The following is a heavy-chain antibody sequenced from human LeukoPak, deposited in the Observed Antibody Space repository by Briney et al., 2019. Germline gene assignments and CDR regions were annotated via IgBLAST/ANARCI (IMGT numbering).Heavy chain of an antibody. CDR1: GFTFSSYW. J-gene: IGHJ4*02. CDR3: ARVLGYSYGFGFDY. V-gene: IGHV3-74*01. CDR2: INSDGSST. Sequence: GGSLRLSCAASGFTFSSYWMHWVRQAPGKGLVWVSRINSDGSSTSYADYVKGRFTISRDNAKNTLYLQMNSLRAEDTAVYYCARVLGYSYGFGFDYWGQGTLVTVSS. D-gene: IGHD5-18*01.